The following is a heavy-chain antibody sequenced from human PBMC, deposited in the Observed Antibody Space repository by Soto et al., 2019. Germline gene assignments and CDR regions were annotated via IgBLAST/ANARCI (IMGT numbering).Heavy chain of an antibody. D-gene: IGHD4-4*01. Sequence: TSETLSLTCAVYGGSFSGYYWSWIRQPPGKRLEWIGEINHSGSTNYNPSLKSRVTISVDTSKNQFSLKLSSVTAADTAVYYCARGGSNYVRNRFDPWGQGTLVTVSS. CDR1: GGSFSGYY. J-gene: IGHJ5*02. CDR2: INHSGST. CDR3: ARGGSNYVRNRFDP. V-gene: IGHV4-34*01.